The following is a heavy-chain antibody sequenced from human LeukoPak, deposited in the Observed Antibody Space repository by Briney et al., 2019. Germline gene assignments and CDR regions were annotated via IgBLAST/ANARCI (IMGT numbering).Heavy chain of an antibody. CDR3: ARDPYDSSAYYYSYFDY. J-gene: IGHJ4*02. V-gene: IGHV1-2*02. CDR2: INPNSGGT. D-gene: IGHD3-22*01. CDR1: GYTFTGYY. Sequence: ASVKVSCKASGYTFTGYYMHWVRQAPGQGLEWMGWINPNSGGTNYAQKFQGRVTMTRDTSISTAYMELSRLRSDDTAVYYCARDPYDSSAYYYSYFDYWGQGTLVTVSS.